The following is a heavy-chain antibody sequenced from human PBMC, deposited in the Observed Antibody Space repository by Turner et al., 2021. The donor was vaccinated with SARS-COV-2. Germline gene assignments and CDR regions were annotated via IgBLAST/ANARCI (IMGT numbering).Heavy chain of an antibody. V-gene: IGHV4-31*03. CDR1: GGSISSGGYY. CDR2: IYYSGST. Sequence: QLQLQESGPGLVKPSETLSRTCTVSGGSISSGGYYWSWLRQHPGKGLEWIGYIYYSGSTYYNPSLKSRVTISVDTSKNQFSLKLSSVIAADTAVYYCARLRYFDWSYYFDYWGQGTLVTVSS. D-gene: IGHD3-9*01. CDR3: ARLRYFDWSYYFDY. J-gene: IGHJ4*02.